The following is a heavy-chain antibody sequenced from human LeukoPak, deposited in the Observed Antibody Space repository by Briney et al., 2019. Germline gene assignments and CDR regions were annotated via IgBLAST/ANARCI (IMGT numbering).Heavy chain of an antibody. CDR1: GYTFTSYD. V-gene: IGHV1-18*04. CDR3: ARDFPLLPTFCDY. Sequence: ASVKVSCKASGYTFTSYDINWVRQAPGQGLEWMGWINPYSGNTNYAQKLQGRVTMTTDTSTSTAYMELRSLRSDDTAVYYCARDFPLLPTFCDYWGQGTLVTVSS. D-gene: IGHD3-16*01. CDR2: INPYSGNT. J-gene: IGHJ4*02.